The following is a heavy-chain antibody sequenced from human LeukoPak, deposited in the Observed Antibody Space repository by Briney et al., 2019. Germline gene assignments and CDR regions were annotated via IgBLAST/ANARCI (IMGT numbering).Heavy chain of an antibody. J-gene: IGHJ4*02. CDR3: ARLIVGAIDY. V-gene: IGHV3-53*01. Sequence: GGSLRLSCAASGFIVSSNYMSWVRQAPGKGLEWVSLIYGGGYTHYADSVKGRFTVSRDKSKNTLYLQMNSLRAEDTAVYYCARLIVGAIDYWGQGTLVTVSS. CDR1: GFIVSSNY. CDR2: IYGGGYT. D-gene: IGHD1-26*01.